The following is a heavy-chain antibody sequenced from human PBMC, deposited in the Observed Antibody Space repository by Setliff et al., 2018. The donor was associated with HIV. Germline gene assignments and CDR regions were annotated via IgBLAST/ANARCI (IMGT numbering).Heavy chain of an antibody. D-gene: IGHD6-25*01. Sequence: GGSLRLSCAASGFAISSTYMTWVRQTPGKGLDWVSLIYSSGDTYYADSVKGRSTVSRDNSKNTLYLQMNSLRAEDTAIYYCARETGDMAATALYSFEYWGQGTMVTVSS. CDR2: IYSSGDT. CDR3: ARETGDMAATALYSFEY. V-gene: IGHV3-66*01. CDR1: GFAISSTY. J-gene: IGHJ4*02.